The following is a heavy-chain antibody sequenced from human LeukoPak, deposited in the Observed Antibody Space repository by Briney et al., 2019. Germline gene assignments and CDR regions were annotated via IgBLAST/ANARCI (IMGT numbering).Heavy chain of an antibody. CDR3: ARDLTTVVRGPPDGGAFDI. D-gene: IGHD3-10*01. V-gene: IGHV4-4*02. Sequence: SETLSLTCAVSGVSISSSNWWHWVRQPPGKGLEWIGEIYHSGSTNYNPSLKSRVTISLDKSENQFSLKLSSVTAADTAVYYCARDLTTVVRGPPDGGAFDIWGQGTMVTVSS. CDR1: GVSISSSNW. J-gene: IGHJ3*02. CDR2: IYHSGST.